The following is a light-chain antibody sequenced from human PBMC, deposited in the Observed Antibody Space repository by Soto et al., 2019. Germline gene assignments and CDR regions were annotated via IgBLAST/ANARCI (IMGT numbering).Light chain of an antibody. J-gene: IGLJ2*01. CDR1: SSDVGSYNL. V-gene: IGLV2-23*02. CDR2: EVS. Sequence: QSVLTQPASVSGSPGQSITISCTGTSSDVGSYNLVSWYQQHPGEAPKLMIYEVSKRPSGVSNRFSGSKSGNTASLTISGLQAEDEADYYCCSYAGSSTYLVFGGGTQLTVL. CDR3: CSYAGSSTYLV.